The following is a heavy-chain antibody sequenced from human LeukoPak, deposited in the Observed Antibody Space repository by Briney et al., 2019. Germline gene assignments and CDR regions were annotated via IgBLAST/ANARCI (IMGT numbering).Heavy chain of an antibody. CDR2: VDPEDGET. V-gene: IGHV1-69-2*01. D-gene: IGHD5-24*01. Sequence: ATVTISCKVSGYTFTDYCMHWVQQAPGKGLEWMGLVDPEDGETIYAEKFQGRVTITADTSTDTAYMELSSLRSEDTAVYYCATVGDGYNSSPGDVDYWGQGTLVTVSS. CDR1: GYTFTDYC. CDR3: ATVGDGYNSSPGDVDY. J-gene: IGHJ4*02.